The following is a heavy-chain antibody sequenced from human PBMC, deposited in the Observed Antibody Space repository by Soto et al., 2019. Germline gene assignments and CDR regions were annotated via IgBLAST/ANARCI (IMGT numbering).Heavy chain of an antibody. CDR3: ARDLSGITGTSRPYYYYRMDV. CDR1: GGTFSSYA. J-gene: IGHJ6*02. Sequence: QVQLVQSGAEVKKPGSSVKVSCKASGGTFSSYAISWVRQAPGQGLEWMGGIIPIFGTANYAQKFQGRVTITADESTSTAYMELSSLRSEDTAVYYCARDLSGITGTSRPYYYYRMDVWGQGTTVTVSS. CDR2: IIPIFGTA. V-gene: IGHV1-69*01. D-gene: IGHD1-7*01.